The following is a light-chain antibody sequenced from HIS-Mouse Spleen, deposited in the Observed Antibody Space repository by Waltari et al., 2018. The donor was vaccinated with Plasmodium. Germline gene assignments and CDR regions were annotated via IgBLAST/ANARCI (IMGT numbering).Light chain of an antibody. CDR3: YSTDSSCKRRV. V-gene: IGLV3-10*01. J-gene: IGLJ3*02. CDR1: ALPKRY. Sequence: SYQLTQPPSVSVSPGQTARITCSGDALPKRYAYWYQQKSGQGPVLVIYEDSKRPSGIHERCAGYRSRTMATRTISGAQVEDEADYDCYSTDSSCKRRVFGGGTKLAVL. CDR2: EDS.